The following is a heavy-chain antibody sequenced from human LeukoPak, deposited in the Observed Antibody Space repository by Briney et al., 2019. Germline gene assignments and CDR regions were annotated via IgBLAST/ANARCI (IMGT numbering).Heavy chain of an antibody. CDR1: GFTFSSYA. CDR3: TFPYCGGGSCAL. D-gene: IGHD2-15*01. J-gene: IGHJ4*02. Sequence: PGGSLRLSCAASGFTFSSYAMSWVRQAPGKGLEWVSAISGSGGSTYYADSVKGRFTISRDNSKNSLYLQMNSLRAEDTANCASTFPYCGGGSCALGGQGTLVTVSS. V-gene: IGHV3-23*01. CDR2: ISGSGGST.